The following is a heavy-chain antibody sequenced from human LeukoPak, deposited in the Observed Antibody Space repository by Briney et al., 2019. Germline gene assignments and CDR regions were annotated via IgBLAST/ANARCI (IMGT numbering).Heavy chain of an antibody. J-gene: IGHJ4*02. CDR2: INWNGGST. V-gene: IGHV3-20*04. CDR1: GFTFDDYG. CDR3: ASGVVAANYFDY. Sequence: GGSLRLSCATSGFTFDDYGMSWVRQAPGEGLEWVSGINWNGGSTGYADSVKGRFSISRDNAKNALYLQMNSLRAEDTALYYCASGVVAANYFDYWGQGTLVTVSS. D-gene: IGHD2-15*01.